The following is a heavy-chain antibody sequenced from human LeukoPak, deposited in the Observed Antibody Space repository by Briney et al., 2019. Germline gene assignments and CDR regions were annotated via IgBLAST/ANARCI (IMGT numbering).Heavy chain of an antibody. V-gene: IGHV3-23*01. D-gene: IGHD2-15*01. CDR2: ISGSGGST. Sequence: GGSLRLSCAASGFTFSSYAMSWVRHAPGKGLEWVSAISGSGGSTYYADSVKGRFTISRDNSKNTLYLQMNSLRAEDTAVYYCAEDRGRIVVVVAAANWFDPWGQGTLVTVSS. CDR1: GFTFSSYA. CDR3: AEDRGRIVVVVAAANWFDP. J-gene: IGHJ5*02.